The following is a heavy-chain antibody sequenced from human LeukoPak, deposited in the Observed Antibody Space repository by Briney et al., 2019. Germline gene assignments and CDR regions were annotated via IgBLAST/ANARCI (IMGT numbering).Heavy chain of an antibody. CDR1: GFTFSSYS. J-gene: IGHJ4*02. CDR2: ISSSSSTI. V-gene: IGHV3-48*01. CDR3: ARDGGFWSGYGFDY. Sequence: GGSLRLSCAASGFTFSSYSMNWVRQAPGKGLEWVSYISSSSSTIYYADSVKGRFTISRDNAKNSLYLQMNSLRAEDTAVYYCARDGGFWSGYGFDYWGQGTLVTVSS. D-gene: IGHD3-3*01.